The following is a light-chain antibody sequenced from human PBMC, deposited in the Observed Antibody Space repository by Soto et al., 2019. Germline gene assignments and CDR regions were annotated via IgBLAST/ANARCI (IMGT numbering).Light chain of an antibody. J-gene: IGLJ3*02. CDR3: SSYTSTNTVV. V-gene: IGLV2-14*03. Sequence: QSALTQPASVSGSPGQSITISCTGTTSDVGGYNYVSWYQHHPGKAPKLMIYDVSNRPSGVSNRFSGSKSGNTASLTISGLQAEDEADYYCSSYTSTNTVVFSGGTKLTVL. CDR1: TSDVGGYNY. CDR2: DVS.